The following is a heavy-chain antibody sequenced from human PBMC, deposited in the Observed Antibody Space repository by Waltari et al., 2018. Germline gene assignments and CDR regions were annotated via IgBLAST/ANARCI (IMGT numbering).Heavy chain of an antibody. CDR1: GFTFSAYT. V-gene: IGHV3-48*01. CDR2: ISTGSSPT. Sequence: EVQLVESGGDLVQPGGSLSLSCSASGFTFSAYTMNWVRQAPGKGLEWDSYISTGSSPTYYADSVKGRFTMSRDNAKNSLYLQRSRLRAEDTALYYCVRDHAYAFDFWGQGTMVTVPS. J-gene: IGHJ3*01. CDR3: VRDHAYAFDF.